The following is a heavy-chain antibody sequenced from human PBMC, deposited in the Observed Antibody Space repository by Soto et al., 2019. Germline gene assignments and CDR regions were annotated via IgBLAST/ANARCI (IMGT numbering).Heavy chain of an antibody. J-gene: IGHJ4*02. V-gene: IGHV3-66*04. CDR3: ARHGYNYGGGYFDY. D-gene: IGHD5-18*01. CDR1: GVTVSSNY. CDR2: IYSGGGT. Sequence: EVQLVESGGGLVQPGGSLRLSCAASGVTVSSNYMSWVRQAPGKGLEWVSVIYSGGGTYYADSVKGRFTIARDNSKNTLHLQMNSLGAEDTAVYYCARHGYNYGGGYFDYWGQGTLVTVSS.